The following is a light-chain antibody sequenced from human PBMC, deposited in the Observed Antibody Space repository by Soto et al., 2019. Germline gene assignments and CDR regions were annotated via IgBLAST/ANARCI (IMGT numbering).Light chain of an antibody. V-gene: IGKV3-20*01. CDR1: QSVGSNY. CDR2: GAS. J-gene: IGKJ1*01. CDR3: QQYGSLSWT. Sequence: EIVLTHSPGTLSLSPVERATLSFRSSQSVGSNYLAWYQQKPGQAPRIIIFGASGRATGIPDRFSGSGSGTDFTLTISRLEPEDFAVYYCQQYGSLSWTFGQGTKVDI.